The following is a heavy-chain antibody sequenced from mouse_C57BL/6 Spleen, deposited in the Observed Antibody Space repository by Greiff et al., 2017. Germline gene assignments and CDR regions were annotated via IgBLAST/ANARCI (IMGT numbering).Heavy chain of an antibody. CDR1: GFTFSSYA. D-gene: IGHD1-1*01. J-gene: IGHJ3*01. CDR2: ISDAGSYT. Sequence: EVKLVESGGGLVKPGGSLKLSCEASGFTFSSYAMSWVRQTPEKRLEWVATISDAGSYTYYPDNVKGRFTISRDNAKNNLYLQMSHLKSEDTAMYYCARDYYGSSWFAYWGQGTLVTVSS. V-gene: IGHV5-4*01. CDR3: ARDYYGSSWFAY.